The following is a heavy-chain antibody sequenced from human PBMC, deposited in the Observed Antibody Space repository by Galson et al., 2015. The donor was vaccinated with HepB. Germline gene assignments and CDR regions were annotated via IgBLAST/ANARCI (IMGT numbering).Heavy chain of an antibody. D-gene: IGHD6-13*01. J-gene: IGHJ4*02. Sequence: LSLTCAVSGYSISSGYYWGWIRQPPGKGLEWIGSIYHSGSTYYNPSLKSRVTISVDTSKNQFSLKLSSVTAADTAVYYCARVKEAAAGPFGYWGQGTLVAVSS. CDR3: ARVKEAAAGPFGY. V-gene: IGHV4-38-2*01. CDR2: IYHSGST. CDR1: GYSISSGYY.